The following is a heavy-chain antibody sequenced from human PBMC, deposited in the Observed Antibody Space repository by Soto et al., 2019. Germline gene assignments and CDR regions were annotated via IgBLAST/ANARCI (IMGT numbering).Heavy chain of an antibody. V-gene: IGHV4-34*01. CDR3: ARPRSSSSGGDPFDY. J-gene: IGHJ4*02. CDR2: INHSGST. CDR1: GGSFSGYY. Sequence: QVQLQQWGAGLLKPSETLSLTCAVYGGSFSGYYWSWIRQPPGKGLEWIGEINHSGSTNYNPSLKSRVTISVDTSKNQFSLKLSSVTAADTAVYYCARPRSSSSGGDPFDYWGQGTLVTVSS. D-gene: IGHD6-6*01.